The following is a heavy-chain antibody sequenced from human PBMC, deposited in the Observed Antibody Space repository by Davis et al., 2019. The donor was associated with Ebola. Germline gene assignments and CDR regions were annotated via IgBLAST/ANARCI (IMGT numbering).Heavy chain of an antibody. V-gene: IGHV7-4-1*02. CDR1: GYTFTSYA. CDR2: INTNTGNP. CDR3: ARAAAFAY. D-gene: IGHD6-25*01. J-gene: IGHJ4*02. Sequence: ASVKVSCKASGYTFTSYATIRVRHPPGQGLEWMEWINTNTGNPTYAQGFTGRFVFSLDTSVRTAYLQISSLEAEDTAVYYCARAAAFAYWCQGTLVTVSS.